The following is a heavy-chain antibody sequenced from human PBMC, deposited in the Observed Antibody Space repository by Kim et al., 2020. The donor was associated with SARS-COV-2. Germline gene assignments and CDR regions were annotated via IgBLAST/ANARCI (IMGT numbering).Heavy chain of an antibody. CDR3: ARLLRRPTYYFDY. V-gene: IGHV4-39*01. J-gene: IGHJ4*02. Sequence: YIPSLKSRVTISVDTSKNQFSLKLSSVTAADTAVYYCARLLRRPTYYFDYWGQGTLVTVSS.